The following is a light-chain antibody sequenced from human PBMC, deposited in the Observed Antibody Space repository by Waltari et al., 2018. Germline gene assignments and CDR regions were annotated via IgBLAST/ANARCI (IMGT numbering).Light chain of an antibody. J-gene: IGKJ1*01. CDR2: SAS. CDR1: QTVVTHY. V-gene: IGKV3-20*01. CDR3: QQYESSPPWT. Sequence: EISLTQSPGPLSFSPGDSATLSCMASQTVVTHYLAWYHQKSGQAPRLIIYSASSRASDIPDRFSGSGSGTSFSLTIARLEPEDFGVYYCQQYESSPPWTFGQGT.